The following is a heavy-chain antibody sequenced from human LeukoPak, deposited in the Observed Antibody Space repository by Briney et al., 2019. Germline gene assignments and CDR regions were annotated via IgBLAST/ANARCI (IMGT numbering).Heavy chain of an antibody. V-gene: IGHV4-39*01. CDR3: ASNEWSGYYFDY. CDR2: MYYSGST. CDR1: GFTFSTYE. J-gene: IGHJ4*02. D-gene: IGHD3-3*01. Sequence: GSLRLSCTASGFTFSTYEMNCVRQPPGKGLEWIGSMYYSGSTYYNPSLKSRVTISVDTSKNQFSLKLSSVTAADTALYYCASNEWSGYYFDYWGQGTLVTVSS.